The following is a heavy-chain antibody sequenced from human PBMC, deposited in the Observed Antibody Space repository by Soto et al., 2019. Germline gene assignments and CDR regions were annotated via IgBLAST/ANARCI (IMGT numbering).Heavy chain of an antibody. V-gene: IGHV1-18*01. J-gene: IGHJ6*02. CDR2: ISAHNGAR. Sequence: QVQLVQSGAEVKKPGASVKVSCRASGDAFHTYGITWVRRAPGQGLEWMGWISAHNGARYYAPRLQGRVTMTTDTSTSTAYMELRSLRSDDTAVYYSAKIAQWGMYYYYGVDVWGQGTTVTVSS. CDR1: GDAFHTYG. D-gene: IGHD3-10*01. CDR3: AKIAQWGMYYYYGVDV.